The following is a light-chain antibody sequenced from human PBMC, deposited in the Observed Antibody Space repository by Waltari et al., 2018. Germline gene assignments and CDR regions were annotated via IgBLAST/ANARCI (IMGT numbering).Light chain of an antibody. CDR3: SSYITTNTLEL. Sequence: QSALTQPASVSGSPGQSITISCTGTSRHVGSYNYLSCYQQHPGKAPKLMIYDVSYRPSGVSNRFSGSKSGNTASLTISGLQAEDEADYYCSSYITTNTLELFGGGTSLTVL. V-gene: IGLV2-14*03. CDR1: SRHVGSYNY. J-gene: IGLJ2*01. CDR2: DVS.